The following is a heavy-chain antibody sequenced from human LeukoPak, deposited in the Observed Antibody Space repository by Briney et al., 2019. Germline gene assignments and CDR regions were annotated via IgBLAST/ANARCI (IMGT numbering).Heavy chain of an antibody. J-gene: IGHJ4*02. CDR2: IYYSGST. CDR3: ATDTEDYFDY. Sequence: PSETLSLTCTVSGGSISSYYWSWIRQPPGKGLEWIGYIYYSGSTNYNPSLKSRVTISVDTSKNQFSLKLSSVTAADTAVYYCATDTEDYFDYWGQGTLVTVSS. CDR1: GGSISSYY. V-gene: IGHV4-59*08. D-gene: IGHD5-18*01.